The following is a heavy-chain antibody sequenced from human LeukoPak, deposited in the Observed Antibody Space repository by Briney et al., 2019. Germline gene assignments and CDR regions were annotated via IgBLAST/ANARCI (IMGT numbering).Heavy chain of an antibody. J-gene: IGHJ4*02. CDR3: VKDSGWFHFDS. Sequence: GGSLRLSCVASRFTFSHSWMTWVRQAPGKGPEWVGHIKEDGSSQNYADSVKGRFTISRDNAKSSLHLQMNGLRAEDTAMYYCVKDSGWFHFDSWGQGTLVTVSS. CDR1: RFTFSHSW. D-gene: IGHD6-19*01. V-gene: IGHV3-7*03. CDR2: IKEDGSSQ.